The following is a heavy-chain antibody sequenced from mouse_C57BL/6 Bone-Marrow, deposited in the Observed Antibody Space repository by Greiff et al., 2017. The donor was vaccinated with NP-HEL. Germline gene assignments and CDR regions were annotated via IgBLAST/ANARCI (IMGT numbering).Heavy chain of an antibody. CDR1: GFTFSDYY. CDR2: ISNGGGST. CDR3: ARQDDYDEGYAMDY. D-gene: IGHD2-4*01. J-gene: IGHJ4*01. V-gene: IGHV5-12*01. Sequence: EVKVVESGGGLVQPGGSLKLSCAASGFTFSDYYMYWVRQTPEKRLEWVAYISNGGGSTYYPDTVKGRFTISRDNAKNTLYLQMSRLKSEDTAMYYCARQDDYDEGYAMDYWGQGTSVTVSS.